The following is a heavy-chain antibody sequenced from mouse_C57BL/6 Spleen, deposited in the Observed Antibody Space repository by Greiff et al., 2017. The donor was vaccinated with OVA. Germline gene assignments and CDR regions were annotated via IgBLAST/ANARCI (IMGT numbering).Heavy chain of an antibody. CDR2: ISSGSSTI. J-gene: IGHJ1*03. D-gene: IGHD2-4*01. Sequence: EVKVVESGGGLVKPGGSLKLSCAASGFTFSDYGMHWVRQAPEKGLEWVAYISSGSSTIYYADPVKGRFTISRDNAKNTLFLQMTSLRSEDTAMYYCARGDYDWYFDVWGTGTTVTVSS. V-gene: IGHV5-17*01. CDR1: GFTFSDYG. CDR3: ARGDYDWYFDV.